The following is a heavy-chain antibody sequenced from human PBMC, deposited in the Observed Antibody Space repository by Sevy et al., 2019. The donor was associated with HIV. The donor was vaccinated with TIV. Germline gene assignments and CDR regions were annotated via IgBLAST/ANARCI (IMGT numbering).Heavy chain of an antibody. CDR1: AFTFDDWN. CDR2: INWNGGSA. CDR3: AKEGGGYNYDSSGLFDY. D-gene: IGHD3-22*01. J-gene: IGHJ4*02. Sequence: GGSLRLSCAGSAFTFDDWNMNWVRQAPGKGLEWVSGINWNGGSAGYADSVKGRFTISRDNSKNTLYLQMNSLRAEATAVYNCAKEGGGYNYDSSGLFDYWGQGTLVTVSS. V-gene: IGHV3-20*01.